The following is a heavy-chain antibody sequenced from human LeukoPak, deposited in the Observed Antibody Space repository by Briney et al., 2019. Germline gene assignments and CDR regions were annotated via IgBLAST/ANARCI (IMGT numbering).Heavy chain of an antibody. Sequence: ASVKVSCKASGGTFSSYAISWVRQAPGQGLEWMGRIIPILGIANYAQKFQGRVTITADKSTSTAYMELSSLRSEDTAVYYCARDSIAVAGTSLGWFDPWGQGTLVTVSS. D-gene: IGHD6-19*01. CDR2: IIPILGIA. V-gene: IGHV1-69*04. J-gene: IGHJ5*02. CDR3: ARDSIAVAGTSLGWFDP. CDR1: GGTFSSYA.